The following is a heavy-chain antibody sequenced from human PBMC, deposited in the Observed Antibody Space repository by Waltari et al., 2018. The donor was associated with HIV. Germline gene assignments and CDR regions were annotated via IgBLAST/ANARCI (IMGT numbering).Heavy chain of an antibody. J-gene: IGHJ4*02. V-gene: IGHV1-69*01. D-gene: IGHD6-13*01. CDR3: AGDIGYSSSRASDY. CDR1: GGTFSSYA. CDR2: IIPIFGTA. Sequence: GGTFSSYAISWVRQAPGQGLEWMGGIIPIFGTANYAQKFQGRVTITADESTSTAYMELSSLRSEDTAVYYCAGDIGYSSSRASDYWGQGTLVTVSS.